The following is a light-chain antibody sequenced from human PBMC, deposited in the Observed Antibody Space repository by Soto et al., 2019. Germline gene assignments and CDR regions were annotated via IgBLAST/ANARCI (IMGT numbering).Light chain of an antibody. CDR1: SSDVGAYNY. CDR2: EVT. J-gene: IGLJ2*01. CDR3: TSYTSSTTVL. V-gene: IGLV2-14*01. Sequence: QSALTQPASVSGSPGQSITISCTGTSSDVGAYNYVSWYQQHPGKAPKLMIYEVTNRPSGVSNRFSGSKSGNTASLTISGVQAEDEADYYCTSYTSSTTVLFGGGTKLTVL.